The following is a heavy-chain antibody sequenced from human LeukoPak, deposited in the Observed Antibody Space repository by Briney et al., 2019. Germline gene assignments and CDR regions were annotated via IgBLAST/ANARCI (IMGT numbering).Heavy chain of an antibody. D-gene: IGHD2-2*01. CDR3: ARASSTALRAFYI. CDR2: IKHSGST. J-gene: IGHJ3*02. CDR1: GGSFSGYY. Sequence: LETLSLTCAVYGGSFSGYYWSWIRQPPGKGLEWIGEIKHSGSTNYNPSLKSRVTISVDTSKNQFSLKLSSVTAADTAVYYCARASSTALRAFYIWGERTMVTVSS. V-gene: IGHV4-34*01.